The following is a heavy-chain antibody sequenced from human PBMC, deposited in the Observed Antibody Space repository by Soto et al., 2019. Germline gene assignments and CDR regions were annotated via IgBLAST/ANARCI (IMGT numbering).Heavy chain of an antibody. CDR2: IYSSGTT. Sequence: QVQLQRSGPGLVKPSETLSLTCTVSGISIDNYYCSWIRQSAGKGLEWIGRIYSSGTTNYNPSLKSRVTMSVDMSKSQFSLNVRSVTAADTADYYCVRDVGGSGWFAPWGQGTLVTVSS. CDR1: GISIDNYY. CDR3: VRDVGGSGWFAP. J-gene: IGHJ5*02. V-gene: IGHV4-4*07.